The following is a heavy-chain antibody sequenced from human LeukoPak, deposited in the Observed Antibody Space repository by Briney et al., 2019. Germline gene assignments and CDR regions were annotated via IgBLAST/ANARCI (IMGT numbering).Heavy chain of an antibody. CDR2: IIPNGGGT. V-gene: IGHV1-2*06. Sequence: ASVKVSCKASGYTFTGYYMHWVRQAPGQGLEWMGRIIPNGGGTNYAQTFQGSVNMTRDSSISTAYMELRRLRSDDTAVYYCARENGGYDFWSGYGSRFDPWGQGTLVTVSS. CDR1: GYTFTGYY. D-gene: IGHD3-3*01. CDR3: ARENGGYDFWSGYGSRFDP. J-gene: IGHJ5*02.